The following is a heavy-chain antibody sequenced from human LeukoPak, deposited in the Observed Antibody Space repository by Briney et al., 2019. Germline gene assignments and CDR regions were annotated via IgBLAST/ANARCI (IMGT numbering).Heavy chain of an antibody. V-gene: IGHV1-2*02. CDR3: ASGTMVVAATRFDP. CDR1: GYTFTGFY. Sequence: GASVKVSCKASGYTFTGFYMHWVRQAPGQGLEWMGWINPNSGGTNYAQKFQGRVTMTRDTSISTAYMELSRLRSDDTAVYYCASGTMVVAATRFDPWGQGTLVTVSS. D-gene: IGHD2-15*01. J-gene: IGHJ5*02. CDR2: INPNSGGT.